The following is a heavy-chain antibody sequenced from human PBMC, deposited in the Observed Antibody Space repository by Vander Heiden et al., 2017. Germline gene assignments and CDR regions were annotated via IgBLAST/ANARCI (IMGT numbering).Heavy chain of an antibody. V-gene: IGHV3-23*01. J-gene: IGHJ4*02. CDR1: GFPFSSYA. D-gene: IGHD5-18*01. Sequence: EVQLLESGGGLVQPGGSLRLSCAASGFPFSSYAMSWVRQAPGKGLEWVSAISGSGGSTYYADSVKGRFTISRDNSKNTLYLQMNSLRAEDTAVYYCAKDRGYSYGFDYWGQGTLVTVSS. CDR3: AKDRGYSYGFDY. CDR2: ISGSGGST.